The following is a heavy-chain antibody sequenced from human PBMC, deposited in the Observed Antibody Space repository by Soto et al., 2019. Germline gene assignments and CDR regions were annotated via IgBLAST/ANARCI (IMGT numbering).Heavy chain of an antibody. CDR2: IKQDGSEK. J-gene: IGHJ6*02. V-gene: IGHV3-7*05. D-gene: IGHD3-3*01. CDR1: GFTFSSYW. Sequence: GGSLRLSCAASGFTFSSYWMSWVRQAPGKGLEWVANIKQDGSEKYYVDSVKGRFTISRDNAKNSLYLQMNSLRAEDTAVYYCARDGPIFGVDPFDGMDVWGQGTTVTVSS. CDR3: ARDGPIFGVDPFDGMDV.